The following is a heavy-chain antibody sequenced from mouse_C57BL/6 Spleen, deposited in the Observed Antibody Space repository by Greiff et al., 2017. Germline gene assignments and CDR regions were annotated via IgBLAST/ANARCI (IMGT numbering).Heavy chain of an antibody. D-gene: IGHD4-1*01. CDR3: ASRNWDYFDY. V-gene: IGHV1-42*01. J-gene: IGHJ2*01. CDR1: GYSFTGYY. CDR2: ITPSTGGT. Sequence: EVQLQQSGPELVKPGASVKLSCKASGYSFTGYYMNWVQQSPEKSLEWIGEITPSTGGTTYNQKFKAKATLTVDKSANTAYMQLKSLTSENSAVYYCASRNWDYFDYWGQGTTLTVSS.